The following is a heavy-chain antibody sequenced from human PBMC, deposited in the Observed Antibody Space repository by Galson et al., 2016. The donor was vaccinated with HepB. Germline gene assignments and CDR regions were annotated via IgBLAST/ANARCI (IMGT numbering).Heavy chain of an antibody. J-gene: IGHJ4*02. CDR3: AKDRRGIYGYDLVDY. Sequence: SLRLSCAASGFTLNNFAMSWFRQAPGRGLEWVSTISLLASTKYYADSVKGRFVISGDDSQSTLYLQMNNLRAEDTAIYYCAKDRRGIYGYDLVDYWGQGTLVTVSS. V-gene: IGHV3-23*01. CDR2: ISLLASTK. CDR1: GFTLNNFA. D-gene: IGHD3/OR15-3a*01.